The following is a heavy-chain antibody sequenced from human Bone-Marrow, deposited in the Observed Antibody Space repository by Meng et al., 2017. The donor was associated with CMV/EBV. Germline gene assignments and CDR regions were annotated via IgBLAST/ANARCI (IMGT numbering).Heavy chain of an antibody. D-gene: IGHD2-2*01. CDR1: GYTFTGYY. Sequence: ASVKVSCKASGYTFTGYYMHWVRQAPGQGLEWMGWINPNSGGTNYAQEFQGRVTITTDESTSTAYMELSSLRSKDTAVYYCASLYCSSTSCWRWDAFDIWGQGTMVTFSS. CDR3: ASLYCSSTSCWRWDAFDI. V-gene: IGHV1-2*02. J-gene: IGHJ3*02. CDR2: INPNSGGT.